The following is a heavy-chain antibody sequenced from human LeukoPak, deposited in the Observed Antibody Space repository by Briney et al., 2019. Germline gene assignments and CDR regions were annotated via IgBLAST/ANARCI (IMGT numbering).Heavy chain of an antibody. CDR2: IYHSGST. CDR3: ARDTPYCSGGSCYGFDP. V-gene: IGHV4-4*02. D-gene: IGHD2-15*01. J-gene: IGHJ5*02. Sequence: SGTLSLTCAVSGGSISSSNRWSWVRQPPGKGLEWIGEIYHSGSTNYNPSLKSRVTISVDKSKNQFSLKLSSVTAADTAVYYCARDTPYCSGGSCYGFDPWGQGTLVTVSS. CDR1: GGSISSSNR.